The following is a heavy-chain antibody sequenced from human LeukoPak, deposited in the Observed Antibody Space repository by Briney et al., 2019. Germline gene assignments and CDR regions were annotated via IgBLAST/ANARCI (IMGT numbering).Heavy chain of an antibody. CDR3: AREPRWAGDLGGFDS. CDR2: IYHSGST. V-gene: IGHV4-38-2*02. D-gene: IGHD3-16*01. CDR1: GYSITSGYY. J-gene: IGHJ4*02. Sequence: PSETLSLTCTVSGYSITSGYYWGWIRQPPGNGLEWIGSIYHSGSTYYNPSLKTRVTISVDTSKNQFSLQLSSVTAADTAVYYCAREPRWAGDLGGFDSWGQGPLVTVSS.